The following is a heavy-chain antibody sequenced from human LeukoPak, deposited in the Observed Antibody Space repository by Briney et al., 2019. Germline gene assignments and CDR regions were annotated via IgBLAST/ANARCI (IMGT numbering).Heavy chain of an antibody. V-gene: IGHV4-34*01. Sequence: SETLSLTCAVYGGAFSGYYWSWIRQPPGKGLECIGEINHSGSTNYNPSLKSRVTISVDTSKNQFSLKLSSVTAADTAVYYCARAALIAAAGRSWFDPWGQGTLVTVSS. CDR1: GGAFSGYY. D-gene: IGHD6-13*01. J-gene: IGHJ5*02. CDR3: ARAALIAAAGRSWFDP. CDR2: INHSGST.